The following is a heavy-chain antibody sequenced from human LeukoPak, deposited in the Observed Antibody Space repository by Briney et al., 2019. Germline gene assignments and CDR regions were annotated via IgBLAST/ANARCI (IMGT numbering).Heavy chain of an antibody. D-gene: IGHD3-16*01. Sequence: GGSLRLSCAASGFTFRDSVMNWVRQAPGRGLEWVSSISGSGKTTYYADSVKGRFTVSRDNSENTVFLQMNSLRVEDTAIYYCARDRGRFLPGSLDYWGQGNLVTVSS. CDR3: ARDRGRFLPGSLDY. CDR1: GFTFRDSV. J-gene: IGHJ4*02. V-gene: IGHV3-23*01. CDR2: ISGSGKTT.